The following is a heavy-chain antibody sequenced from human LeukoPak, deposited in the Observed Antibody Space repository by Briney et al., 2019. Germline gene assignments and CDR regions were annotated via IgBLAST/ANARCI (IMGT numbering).Heavy chain of an antibody. CDR1: GGTFSSYA. J-gene: IGHJ4*02. CDR3: ARDSQLYYYDSSGYSYYFDY. V-gene: IGHV1-69*05. Sequence: SVKVSCKPSGGTFSSYAISWVRQAPGQGLEWMGRIIPIFGTANYAQKFQGRVTITTDESMSTAYMELSSLRSEDTAVYYCARDSQLYYYDSSGYSYYFDYWGQGTLVTVSS. CDR2: IIPIFGTA. D-gene: IGHD3-22*01.